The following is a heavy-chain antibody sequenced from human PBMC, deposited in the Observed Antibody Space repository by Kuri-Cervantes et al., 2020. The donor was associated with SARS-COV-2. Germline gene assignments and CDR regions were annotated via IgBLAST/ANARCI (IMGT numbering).Heavy chain of an antibody. CDR1: GYTFTGYY. V-gene: IGHV1-46*01. D-gene: IGHD3-3*01. CDR2: INPSGGST. CDR3: ARDLPYDFWSGYYSWEIEQRNRFDY. J-gene: IGHJ4*02. Sequence: ASVKVPCKASGYTFTGYYMHWVRQAPGQGLEWMGWINPSGGSTSYAQKFQGRVTMTRDTSTSTVYMELSSLRSEDTAVYYCARDLPYDFWSGYYSWEIEQRNRFDYWGQGTLVTVSS.